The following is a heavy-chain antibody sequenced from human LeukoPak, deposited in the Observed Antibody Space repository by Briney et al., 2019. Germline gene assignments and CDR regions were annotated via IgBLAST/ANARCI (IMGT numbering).Heavy chain of an antibody. CDR3: AREPRIVGATHFDY. V-gene: IGHV3-33*08. D-gene: IGHD1-26*01. CDR2: IWYDGYDK. J-gene: IGHJ4*02. CDR1: GFTFDDFN. Sequence: GRSLRLSCAASGFTFDDFNMHWVRQAPGKGLEWVAFIWYDGYDKYYTDSVKGRFTISRVNSKNTLYLQMNSLRAEDTAVYYCAREPRIVGATHFDYWGRGTLVTVSS.